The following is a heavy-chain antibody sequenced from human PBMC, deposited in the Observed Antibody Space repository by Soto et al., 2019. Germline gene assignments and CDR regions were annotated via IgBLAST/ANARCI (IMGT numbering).Heavy chain of an antibody. CDR2: ISGSGGST. CDR3: AKSPVDCSGGSCYSEYFQH. D-gene: IGHD2-15*01. Sequence: GGSLRLSCAASGFTFSSYAMSWVRQAPGKGLEWVSAISGSGGSTYYADSVKGRFTISRDNSKNTLYLQMNSLRAEDTAVYYCAKSPVDCSGGSCYSEYFQHWGQGTLVTVSS. V-gene: IGHV3-23*01. J-gene: IGHJ1*01. CDR1: GFTFSSYA.